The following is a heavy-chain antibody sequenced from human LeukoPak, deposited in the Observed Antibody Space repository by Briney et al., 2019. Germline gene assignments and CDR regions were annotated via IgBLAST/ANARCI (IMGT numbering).Heavy chain of an antibody. CDR3: GRHEAVIHTLNFDY. CDR2: IYYSGST. J-gene: IGHJ4*02. CDR1: GGSISSSSFH. D-gene: IGHD2-21*01. V-gene: IGHV4-39*01. Sequence: MASETLSLTCTVSGGSISSSSFHWGWIRQPPGKGLEWIGVIYYSGSTYYNPSLKSRVTISVDTSKNQFSLKLTSVTAADTAVFYCGRHEAVIHTLNFDYWGQGTLVTVSS.